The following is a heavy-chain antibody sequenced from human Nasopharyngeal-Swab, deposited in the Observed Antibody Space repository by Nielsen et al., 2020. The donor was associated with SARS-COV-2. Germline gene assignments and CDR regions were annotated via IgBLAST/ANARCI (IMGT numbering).Heavy chain of an antibody. CDR2: ISGSGGST. D-gene: IGHD2-2*01. J-gene: IGHJ4*02. CDR3: ARGGFRSTIVVPAALSGY. Sequence: GESLKISCAASGFTFSSYAMSWVRQAPGKGLEWVSAISGSGGSTYYADSVKGRFTISRDNSKNTLYLQMNSLRAEDTAVYYCARGGFRSTIVVPAALSGYWGQGTLVTVSS. CDR1: GFTFSSYA. V-gene: IGHV3-23*01.